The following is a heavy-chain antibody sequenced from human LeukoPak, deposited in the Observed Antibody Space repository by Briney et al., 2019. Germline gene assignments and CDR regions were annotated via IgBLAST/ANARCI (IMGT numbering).Heavy chain of an antibody. Sequence: GSLRLSCAASGFTFSSYWMSWVRQSPGKGLEWIGTVYYGRTTYYNPSLDGRVTISLDTSANHFSLQLNSVTAADTAVYYCVRHDGRGGATMGAFDSWGQGSLVTVSS. D-gene: IGHD5-12*01. CDR3: VRHDGRGGATMGAFDS. CDR2: VYYGRTT. CDR1: GFTFSSYW. J-gene: IGHJ5*01. V-gene: IGHV4-39*01.